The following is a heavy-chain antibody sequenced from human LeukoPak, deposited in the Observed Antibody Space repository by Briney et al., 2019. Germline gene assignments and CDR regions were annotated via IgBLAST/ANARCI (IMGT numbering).Heavy chain of an antibody. CDR2: IKQDGSKK. V-gene: IGHV3-7*01. J-gene: IGHJ4*02. CDR1: GFPFSSYW. CDR3: AREGYYGSGSPPSLYFDY. Sequence: GGSLRLSCVASGFPFSSYWMTWVRQAPGKGLEWVANIKQDGSKKSYVDSVKGRFTISRDNSRSTLYLQMNSLRPEDTAIYYCAREGYYGSGSPPSLYFDYWGQGTLVTVSS. D-gene: IGHD3-10*01.